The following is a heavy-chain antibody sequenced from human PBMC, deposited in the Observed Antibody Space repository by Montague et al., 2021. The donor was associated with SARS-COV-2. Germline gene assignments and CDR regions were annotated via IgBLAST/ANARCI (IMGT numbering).Heavy chain of an antibody. CDR1: GGSIGGTNYY. CDR2: IFQSGGI. D-gene: IGHD3-10*01. J-gene: IGHJ3*02. Sequence: SETLSLTCTVSGGSIGGTNYYWDWIRQSPGKGLEWIGNIFQSGGISYNPSLESRVTISVDTSKNQFSLKLSSVTAADTAVYYCARHITGSGNAFDIWGQGTMVTVSS. CDR3: ARHITGSGNAFDI. V-gene: IGHV4-39*01.